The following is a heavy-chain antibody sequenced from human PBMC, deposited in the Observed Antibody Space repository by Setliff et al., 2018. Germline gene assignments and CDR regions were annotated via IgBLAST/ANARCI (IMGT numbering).Heavy chain of an antibody. D-gene: IGHD3-3*01. CDR1: GDSITSGSVY. Sequence: SETLSLTCTVSGDSITSGSVYWSWIRQPAGKGLEWIGRIFPTGTTNYNPDLKSRVTMSVDTSKNHFSLRVTSVTAADTAVYYCRFWSGYYKNDYWGQGTLVTVSS. J-gene: IGHJ4*02. V-gene: IGHV4-61*02. CDR3: RFWSGYYKNDY. CDR2: IFPTGTT.